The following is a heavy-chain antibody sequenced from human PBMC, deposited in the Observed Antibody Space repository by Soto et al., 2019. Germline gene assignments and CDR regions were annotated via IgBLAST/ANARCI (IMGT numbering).Heavy chain of an antibody. CDR1: GFTFSSYG. Sequence: GGSLRLSCAASGFTFSSYGMHWVRQAPGKGLEWVAVIWYDGSNKYYADSVKGRFTISRDNSKNTLYLQMNSLRAEDTAVYYCARERSGSSSGPDPWGQGTLVTVSS. CDR2: IWYDGSNK. CDR3: ARERSGSSSGPDP. D-gene: IGHD6-6*01. V-gene: IGHV3-33*01. J-gene: IGHJ5*02.